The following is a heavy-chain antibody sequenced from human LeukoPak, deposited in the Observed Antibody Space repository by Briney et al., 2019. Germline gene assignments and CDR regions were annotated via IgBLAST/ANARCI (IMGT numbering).Heavy chain of an antibody. Sequence: ASVKVSCKASGYTFTGYYMHWVRQAPGQGLEWMGWINPNSGGTNYAQKFQGRVTMTRDTSISTAYMELSRLRSDDTAVYYCASVGPPRYCTGGVCYFHYWGQGTLVTVSS. CDR1: GYTFTGYY. D-gene: IGHD2-8*02. CDR3: ASVGPPRYCTGGVCYFHY. CDR2: INPNSGGT. V-gene: IGHV1-2*02. J-gene: IGHJ4*02.